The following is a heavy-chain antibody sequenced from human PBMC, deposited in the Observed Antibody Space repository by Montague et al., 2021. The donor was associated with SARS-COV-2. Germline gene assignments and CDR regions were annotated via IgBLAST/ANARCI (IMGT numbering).Heavy chain of an antibody. Sequence: SETLSLTCTVSGGSISSSNYYWDWIRQPPGKGPEWIGSIYDSGSTYYNPSLKSRVTISVGTSKNHFSLKLSSVTAADTAVYYCARRGRKLLPVATTIGGFDIWGQGTMVTVSS. CDR3: ARRGRKLLPVATTIGGFDI. CDR2: IYDSGST. J-gene: IGHJ3*02. D-gene: IGHD5-12*01. CDR1: GGSISSSNYY. V-gene: IGHV4-39*02.